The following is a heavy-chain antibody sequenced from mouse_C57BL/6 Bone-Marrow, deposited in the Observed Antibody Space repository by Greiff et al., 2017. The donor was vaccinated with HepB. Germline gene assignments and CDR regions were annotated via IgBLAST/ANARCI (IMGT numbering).Heavy chain of an antibody. CDR2: ISGGGGNT. V-gene: IGHV5-9*01. CDR1: GFTFSSYT. Sequence: EVQVVESGGGLVKPGGSLKLSCAASGFTFSSYTMSWVRQTPEKRLEWVATISGGGGNTYYPDSVKGRFTISRDNAKNTLYLQMRSLRSEDTALYYCARSYGSPWGQGTTLTVSS. CDR3: ARSYGSP. J-gene: IGHJ2*01. D-gene: IGHD1-1*01.